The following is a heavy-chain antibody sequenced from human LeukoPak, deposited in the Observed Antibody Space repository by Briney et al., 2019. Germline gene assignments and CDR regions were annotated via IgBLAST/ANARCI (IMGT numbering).Heavy chain of an antibody. V-gene: IGHV3-30*03. CDR2: ISYDGSNK. CDR1: GFTFSSYG. Sequence: GGSLRLSCAASGFTFSSYGMHWVRQAPGKGLEWVAVISYDGSNKYYADSVKGRFTISRDNSKNTVYLQMNSLRAEDTAVYYCARDRGGDYAFDIWGQGTMVTVSS. D-gene: IGHD2-21*02. CDR3: ARDRGGDYAFDI. J-gene: IGHJ3*02.